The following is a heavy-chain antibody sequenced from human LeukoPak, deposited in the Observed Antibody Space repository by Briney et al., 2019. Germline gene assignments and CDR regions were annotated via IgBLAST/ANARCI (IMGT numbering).Heavy chain of an antibody. D-gene: IGHD4-17*01. CDR2: LYYSGST. CDR1: GGSISSSSYY. V-gene: IGHV4-39*07. CDR3: ARAAYGDYGSDAFDI. Sequence: SETLSLTCTVSGGSISSSSYYWGWIRQSPGKGLEWIGSLYYSGSTYHNPSLKSRVTISVDTSKNQFSLKLSSVTAADTAVYYCARAAYGDYGSDAFDIWGQGTMVTVSS. J-gene: IGHJ3*02.